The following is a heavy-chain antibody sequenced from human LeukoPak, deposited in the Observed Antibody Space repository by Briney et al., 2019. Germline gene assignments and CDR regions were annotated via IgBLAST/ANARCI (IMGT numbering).Heavy chain of an antibody. CDR3: ARPVARLYFDY. Sequence: ASVKVSCKASGYTFTSYYMHWVRQAPGQGLEWMGIINPSGGSTSYAQKFQGRATMTRDTSTSTVYMELSSLRSEDTAVYYCARPVARLYFDYWGQGTLVTVSS. CDR2: INPSGGST. J-gene: IGHJ4*02. V-gene: IGHV1-46*01. CDR1: GYTFTSYY. D-gene: IGHD5-12*01.